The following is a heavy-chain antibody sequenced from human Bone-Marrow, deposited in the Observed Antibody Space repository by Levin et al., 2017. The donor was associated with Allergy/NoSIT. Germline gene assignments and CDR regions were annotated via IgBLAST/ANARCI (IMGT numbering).Heavy chain of an antibody. J-gene: IGHJ4*02. Sequence: PGGSLRLSCTASGFTFDRYAMTWFRQVPGKGLEWVSGLNWNGGSTTYADSVKGRFTISRDNAKNSLFLQMNSLRAEDTALYYCARGIEESVTFDHWGQGTLVTVSS. CDR2: LNWNGGST. CDR3: ARGIEESVTFDH. V-gene: IGHV3-20*04. D-gene: IGHD2-21*01. CDR1: GFTFDRYA.